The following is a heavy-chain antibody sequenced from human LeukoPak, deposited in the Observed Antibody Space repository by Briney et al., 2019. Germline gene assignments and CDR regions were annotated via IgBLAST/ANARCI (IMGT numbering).Heavy chain of an antibody. CDR1: GFTFSSYA. CDR2: ISGSGGST. Sequence: PGGSLRLSCAASGFTFSSYAMSWVRQAPGKGLEWVSAISGSGGSTYYADSVKGRFTISRDNSKDTLYLQMNSLRAEDTAVYYCAKGGYSSGWRNHFDYWGQGTLVTVSS. J-gene: IGHJ4*02. D-gene: IGHD6-19*01. CDR3: AKGGYSSGWRNHFDY. V-gene: IGHV3-23*01.